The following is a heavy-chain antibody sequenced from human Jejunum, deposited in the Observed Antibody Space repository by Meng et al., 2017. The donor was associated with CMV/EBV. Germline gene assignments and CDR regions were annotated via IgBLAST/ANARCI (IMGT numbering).Heavy chain of an antibody. Sequence: EVQLLESGGGLVQPGGSLRLSCAASGFTFRNEAMSWVRQAPGKGLEWVSSIPGSGASTHYADSVKGRFTISRDNSRNNLYLQLDSLRAEDTAVYYCAVAWLKVEYWGQGTLVTVSS. CDR3: AVAWLKVEY. V-gene: IGHV3-23*01. CDR1: GFTFRNEA. D-gene: IGHD3-22*01. J-gene: IGHJ4*02. CDR2: IPGSGAST.